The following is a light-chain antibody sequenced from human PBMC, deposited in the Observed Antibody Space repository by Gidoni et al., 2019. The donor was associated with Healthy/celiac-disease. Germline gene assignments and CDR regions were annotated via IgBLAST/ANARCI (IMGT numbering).Light chain of an antibody. J-gene: IGKJ1*01. CDR1: QSVSSSY. CDR2: GAS. V-gene: IGKV3-20*01. CDR3: QQYGSSPWT. Sequence: EIVLTKSPGTLSLSPGERATLSCRASQSVSSSYLAWDQQKPGQAPRLLIYGASSRATGIPDRFSGSGSGTDFTLTISRLESEDFAVYYCQQYGSSPWTFGQGTKLEIK.